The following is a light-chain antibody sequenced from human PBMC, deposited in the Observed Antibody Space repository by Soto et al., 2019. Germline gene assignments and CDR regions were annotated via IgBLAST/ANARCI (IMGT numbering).Light chain of an antibody. J-gene: IGKJ4*01. CDR2: AAF. Sequence: DIHMTQSPSSLSAVVGDRFAITCLASQDIGNFLAWYQQKPGKVPKLLIYAAFTLQSGVPSRFSGSGSGTDFTLTISSLQPEDVATYYCQKCKVAPFTFGGGTKVDIK. CDR3: QKCKVAPFT. V-gene: IGKV1-27*01. CDR1: QDIGNF.